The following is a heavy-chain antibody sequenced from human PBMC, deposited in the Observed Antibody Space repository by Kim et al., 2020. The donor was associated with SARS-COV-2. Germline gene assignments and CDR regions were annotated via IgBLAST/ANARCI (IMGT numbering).Heavy chain of an antibody. J-gene: IGHJ6*02. V-gene: IGHV3-9*01. D-gene: IGHD1-20*01. Sequence: GGSLRLSCAASGFTFDDYAMHWVRQAPGKGLEWVSGISWNSGSIGYADSVKGRFTISRDNAKNSLYLQMNSLRAEDTALYYCAKDTAHLITGTTSYYYYYYGMGVWGQGTTVTVSS. CDR3: AKDTAHLITGTTSYYYYYYGMGV. CDR1: GFTFDDYA. CDR2: ISWNSGSI.